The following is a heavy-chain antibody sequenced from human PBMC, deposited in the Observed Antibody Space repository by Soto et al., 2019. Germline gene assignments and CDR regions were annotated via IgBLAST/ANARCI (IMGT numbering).Heavy chain of an antibody. Sequence: PSGPLSLTCTVSGGPINSYYWGWIRQSPGKGLEWLGYIYYTGSTRYNPSLKSRVAISLDRSKNQFSLNLSSVTAADTAMYYWVKRTEGRVETCFADWGQGTLVTVSS. V-gene: IGHV4-59*03. D-gene: IGHD3-10*01. CDR3: VKRTEGRVETCFAD. J-gene: IGHJ4*02. CDR1: GGPINSYY. CDR2: IYYTGST.